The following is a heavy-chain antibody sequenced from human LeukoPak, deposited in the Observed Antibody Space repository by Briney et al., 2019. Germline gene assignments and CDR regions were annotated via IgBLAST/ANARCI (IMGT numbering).Heavy chain of an antibody. Sequence: GESLNISCKGSGYSFTSYWIGGVRQMPGKGLEWMGIIYPGDSDTRYTPSFQGQVTFSADKSISTAYLQWSSLKAPDPAMYYCARRHRVNLYYFDYWGQGTLVTVSS. D-gene: IGHD3-10*01. CDR1: GYSFTSYW. CDR3: ARRHRVNLYYFDY. CDR2: IYPGDSDT. V-gene: IGHV5-51*01. J-gene: IGHJ4*02.